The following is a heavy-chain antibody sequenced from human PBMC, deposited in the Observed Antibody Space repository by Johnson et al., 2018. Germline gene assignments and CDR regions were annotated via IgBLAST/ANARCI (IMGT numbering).Heavy chain of an antibody. CDR2: IIPIFGTA. Sequence: QVQLVQSGAEVKKPGSSVKVSCKASGGTFSSYTISWVRQAPGQGLEWMGGIIPIFGTANYAQKFQGRVTITADKSTSTAYMELSSLRSEDTAVYYCASGIRGTTGNYYYYYYMDVWGKGTTVTVSS. CDR3: ASGIRGTTGNYYYYYYMDV. V-gene: IGHV1-69*14. J-gene: IGHJ6*03. CDR1: GGTFSSYT. D-gene: IGHD1-7*01.